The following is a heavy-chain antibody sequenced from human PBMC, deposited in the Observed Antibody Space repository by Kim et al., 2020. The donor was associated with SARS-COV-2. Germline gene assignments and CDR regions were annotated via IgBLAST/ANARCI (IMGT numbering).Heavy chain of an antibody. V-gene: IGHV3-53*01. J-gene: IGHJ4*02. Sequence: STYYADSVKGRFTISRDNSKNTLYLQMNSLRAEDTAVYYCAGHGGGPTYYWGQGTLVTVSS. CDR3: AGHGGGPTYY. CDR2: ST. D-gene: IGHD2-15*01.